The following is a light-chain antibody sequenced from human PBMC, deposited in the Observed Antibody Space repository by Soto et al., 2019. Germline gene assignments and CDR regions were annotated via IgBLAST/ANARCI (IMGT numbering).Light chain of an antibody. CDR1: QSVSTY. V-gene: IGKV3-11*01. J-gene: IGKJ4*01. CDR3: QQRSNWPPLT. CDR2: DAS. Sequence: EIVLTQSPATLSLSPGERATLSCRASQSVSTYLAWYQQKPGQAPRLLIYDASNRATGIPTRFSGSGSGTDFTLTISNLEPGDFAVYYCQQRSNWPPLTFGGGTKVEIK.